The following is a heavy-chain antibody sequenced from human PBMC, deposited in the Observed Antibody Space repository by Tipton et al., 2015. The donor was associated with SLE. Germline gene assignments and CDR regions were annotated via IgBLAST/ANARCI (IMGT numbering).Heavy chain of an antibody. CDR2: ISSSSSYI. V-gene: IGHV3-21*04. J-gene: IGHJ5*02. CDR3: ARGMVQGVIPFDP. CDR1: GFTFSSYS. D-gene: IGHD3-10*01. Sequence: SLRLSCAASGFTFSSYSMNWVRQAPGKGLEWVSSISSSSSYIYYADSVKGRFTISRDNAKNSLYLQMNSLRAEDTAVYYCARGMVQGVIPFDPWGQGTLVTVSS.